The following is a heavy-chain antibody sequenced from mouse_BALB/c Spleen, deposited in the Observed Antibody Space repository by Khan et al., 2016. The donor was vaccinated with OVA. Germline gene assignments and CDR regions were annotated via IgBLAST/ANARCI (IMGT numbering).Heavy chain of an antibody. CDR3: ARQPYYRYSVLAY. CDR2: MWGDGST. CDR1: RFSLTNYG. V-gene: IGHV2-6-1*01. D-gene: IGHD2-12*01. Sequence: QVQLKQSGPGLVAPSQSLSITCPIPRFSLTNYGVHWVRQPPGKGLEWLVLMWGDGSTTYNSALKSRLTISKDNSKSQVFLNMNILQTDDKAMYFCARQPYYRYSVLAYWGQGTSVTVS. J-gene: IGHJ4*01.